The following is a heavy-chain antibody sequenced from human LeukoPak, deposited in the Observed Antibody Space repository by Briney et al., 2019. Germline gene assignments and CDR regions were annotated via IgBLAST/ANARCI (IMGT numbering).Heavy chain of an antibody. CDR1: GFTFSSYE. V-gene: IGHV3-48*03. Sequence: GSLRLSCAASGFTFSSYEMNWVRQAPGKGLEWVSYISSSGSTIYYADSVKGRFTISRDNAKNSLYLQVNSLRAEDTAVYYCARDPYYGDYVVWGQGTLVTVSS. CDR2: ISSSGSTI. CDR3: ARDPYYGDYVV. D-gene: IGHD4-17*01. J-gene: IGHJ4*02.